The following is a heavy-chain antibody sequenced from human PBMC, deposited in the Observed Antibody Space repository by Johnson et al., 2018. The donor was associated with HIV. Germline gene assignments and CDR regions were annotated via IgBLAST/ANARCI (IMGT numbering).Heavy chain of an antibody. CDR2: IGTAGDT. D-gene: IGHD3-16*01. CDR1: GFTFSTYA. V-gene: IGHV3-13*01. CDR3: ASLIWGGGFDI. J-gene: IGHJ3*02. Sequence: VQLVESGGGLVQPGGSLRLSCAASGFTFSTYAMHWVRQGTGKGLEWVSAIGTAGDTYYPGSVKGRFTISRENAKNSLYLQMNSLRAEDTAVYYCASLIWGGGFDIWGQGTIVTVSS.